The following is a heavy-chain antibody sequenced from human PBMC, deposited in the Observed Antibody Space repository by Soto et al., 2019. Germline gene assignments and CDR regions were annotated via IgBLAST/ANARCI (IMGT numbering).Heavy chain of an antibody. V-gene: IGHV4-59*01. Sequence: SETLSLTCTVSGGSISSYYWSWIRQPPGKGLEWIGYIYYSGSTNYNPSLKSRVTISVDTSKNQFSLKLSSVTAADTAVYYCAREAKPVQWLVRYFDYWGQGTLVTVSS. CDR2: IYYSGST. CDR1: GGSISSYY. CDR3: AREAKPVQWLVRYFDY. J-gene: IGHJ4*02. D-gene: IGHD6-19*01.